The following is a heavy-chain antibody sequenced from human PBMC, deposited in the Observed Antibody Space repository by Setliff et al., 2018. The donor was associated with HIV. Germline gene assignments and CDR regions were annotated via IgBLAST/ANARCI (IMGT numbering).Heavy chain of an antibody. D-gene: IGHD5-18*01. CDR3: AREIIQLSKAAFDI. Sequence: SVKVSCKASGGTFSSYAISWVRQAPGQGLEWMGRIIPIFGTANYAQKLQGRVTITADKSTSTAYMELSSLRSEDTAVYYCAREIIQLSKAAFDIWGQGTMVTVSS. J-gene: IGHJ3*02. V-gene: IGHV1-69*06. CDR1: GGTFSSYA. CDR2: IIPIFGTA.